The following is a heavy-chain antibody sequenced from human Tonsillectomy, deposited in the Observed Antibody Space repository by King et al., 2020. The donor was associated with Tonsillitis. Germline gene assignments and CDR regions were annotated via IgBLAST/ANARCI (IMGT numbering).Heavy chain of an antibody. CDR1: GYSFSSYW. CDR2: IYPGDSDT. V-gene: IGHV5-51*03. Sequence: VQLVQSGAEVKKPGESLKISCKGSGYSFSSYWIGWVRQMPGKGLEWMGIIYPGDSDTRYSPSFQGQVTLSADKSITTAYLQWSSLKASDTAIYYCARRLRFGDYCFDYWGQGTLVTVSS. D-gene: IGHD4-17*01. J-gene: IGHJ4*02. CDR3: ARRLRFGDYCFDY.